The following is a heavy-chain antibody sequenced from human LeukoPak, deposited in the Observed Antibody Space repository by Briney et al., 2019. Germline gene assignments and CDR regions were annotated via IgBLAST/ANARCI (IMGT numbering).Heavy chain of an antibody. CDR2: IRYDGSNK. D-gene: IGHD3-9*01. V-gene: IGHV3-30*02. CDR3: AKEYDILTGYYAFDI. J-gene: IGHJ3*02. Sequence: GGSLRLSCAASGFTFSSCGMHWVRQAPGKGLEWVAFIRYDGSNKYYADSVKGRFTISRDNSKNTLYLQMNSLRAEDTAVYYCAKEYDILTGYYAFDIWGQGTMVTVSS. CDR1: GFTFSSCG.